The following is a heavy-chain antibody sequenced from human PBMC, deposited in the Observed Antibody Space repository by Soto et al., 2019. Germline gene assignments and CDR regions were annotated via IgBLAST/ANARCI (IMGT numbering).Heavy chain of an antibody. J-gene: IGHJ4*02. CDR2: IYYSGST. CDR3: ARSSTSANYFDY. Sequence: QVQLQESGPGLVKPSQTLSLTCTVSGGSISSGGYYWSWIRQHPGKGLEWIGYIYYSGSTYYNPSRTRRVTIAADTSKNQFSLKLSSVTAADTAVYYCARSSTSANYFDYWGQGTLVTVSS. D-gene: IGHD2-2*01. CDR1: GGSISSGGYY. V-gene: IGHV4-31*03.